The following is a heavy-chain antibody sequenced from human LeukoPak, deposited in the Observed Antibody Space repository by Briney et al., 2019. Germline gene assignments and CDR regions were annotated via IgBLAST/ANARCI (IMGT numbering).Heavy chain of an antibody. CDR2: ISAYNGNT. CDR1: GYTFTSYG. CDR3: ARNALGEWELQVSWFDP. Sequence: ASVKVSCKASGYTFTSYGISWVRQAPGQGLEWMGWISAYNGNTNYAQKLQGRVTMTTDTSTSTAYMELRSLRSDDTAVYYCARNALGEWELQVSWFDPWGQGTLVTVSS. V-gene: IGHV1-18*01. J-gene: IGHJ5*02. D-gene: IGHD1-26*01.